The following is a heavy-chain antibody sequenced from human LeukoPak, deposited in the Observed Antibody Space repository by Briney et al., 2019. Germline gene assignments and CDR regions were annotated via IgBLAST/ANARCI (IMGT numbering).Heavy chain of an antibody. V-gene: IGHV3-30*01. CDR3: ARETYSSFDS. CDR1: GFTYSDYA. CDR2: ISYDGSNK. J-gene: IGHJ4*02. Sequence: GGSLRLSCAASGFTYSDYAMHWVRQAPGKGLEWVAIISYDGSNKYFADSVKGRFTISRDNSKNTLYLQMNSLRAEDAAVYYCARETYSSFDSWGQGTLVTVSS. D-gene: IGHD6-13*01.